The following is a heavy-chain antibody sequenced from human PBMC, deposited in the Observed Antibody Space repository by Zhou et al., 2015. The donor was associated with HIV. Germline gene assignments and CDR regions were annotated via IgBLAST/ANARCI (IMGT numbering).Heavy chain of an antibody. Sequence: QVQLLQSGAEVKKPDSSVRVSCKGSGDTFSSYSISWVRQAPGQGLEWLGWINTNTGNPTYAQAFTGRLVFSLQTSVTTAYLQIRTLKPDDTALYYCARVRRIGDSPFDLWGQGTLVTVSS. CDR2: INTNTGNP. CDR1: GDTFSSYS. CDR3: ARVRRIGDSPFDL. V-gene: IGHV7-4-1*01. D-gene: IGHD4-17*01. J-gene: IGHJ4*02.